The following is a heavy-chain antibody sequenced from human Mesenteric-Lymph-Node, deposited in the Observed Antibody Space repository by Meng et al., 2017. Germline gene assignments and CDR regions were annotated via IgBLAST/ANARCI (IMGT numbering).Heavy chain of an antibody. D-gene: IGHD1-26*01. V-gene: IGHV6-1*01. CDR3: ASTENHF. Sequence: QVQLQQSGPGLVKPSQTLPLTCAISGDSVSSQSAAWSWIRQSPSRGHEWLGRTYYRSKWYNDYAVSVKSRISINPDTSKNQFSLRLNSVTPEDTAVYYCASTENHFWGQGTLVTVSS. CDR2: TYYRSKWYN. CDR1: GDSVSSQSAA. J-gene: IGHJ4*02.